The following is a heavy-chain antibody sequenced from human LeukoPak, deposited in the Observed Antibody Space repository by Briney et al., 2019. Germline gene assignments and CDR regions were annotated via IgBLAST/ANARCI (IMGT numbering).Heavy chain of an antibody. D-gene: IGHD5-24*01. J-gene: IGHJ4*02. CDR1: GGSINSY. CDR2: ISGSGTI. CDR3: ARARLATILYFDF. Sequence: SETLSLTCTVSGGSINSYWSWIRQPAGKGLEWIGRISGSGTITYNPALQSRLSISIDTSKNQFSLKLTSVTAADTAIYYCARARLATILYFDFWGQGTLVSVSS. V-gene: IGHV4-4*07.